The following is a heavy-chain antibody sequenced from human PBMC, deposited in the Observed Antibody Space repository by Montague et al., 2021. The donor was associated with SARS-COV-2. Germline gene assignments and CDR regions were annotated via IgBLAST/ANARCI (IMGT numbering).Heavy chain of an antibody. J-gene: IGHJ6*02. D-gene: IGHD3-10*01. CDR3: ARDRPRSYYDGSGTYTWGGYGMDV. V-gene: IGHV4-4*07. CDR1: GGSISSYY. CDR2: IYSSGGT. Sequence: SETLSLTCTVSGGSISSYYWSWIRQPAGKGLVWIGRIYSSGGTNYNPSLNSRVTMSVETSKNQFSPKLSSVTAADTALYYCARDRPRSYYDGSGTYTWGGYGMDVWGQGTTVTVSS.